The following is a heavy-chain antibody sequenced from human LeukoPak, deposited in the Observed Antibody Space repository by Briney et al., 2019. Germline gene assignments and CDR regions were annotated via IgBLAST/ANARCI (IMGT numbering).Heavy chain of an antibody. V-gene: IGHV1-18*01. Sequence: GASVKVSCKASGYTFTSYGISWVRQAPGQGLEWMGWISAYNGNTNYAQKLQGRVTMTTDTSTSTAYMELRSLRSDDTAVYYCARDGLVGVAARPGYYYYYMDVWGKGTTVTVSS. J-gene: IGHJ6*03. D-gene: IGHD6-6*01. CDR2: ISAYNGNT. CDR1: GYTFTSYG. CDR3: ARDGLVGVAARPGYYYYYMDV.